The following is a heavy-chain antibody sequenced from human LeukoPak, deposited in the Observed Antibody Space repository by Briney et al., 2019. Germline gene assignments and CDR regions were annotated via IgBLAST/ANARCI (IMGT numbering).Heavy chain of an antibody. CDR2: IYYSGTT. Sequence: PSETLSLTCTVSGASISSGDYYWSWIRQHPGKGLEWIGYIYYSGTTYYNPSLKSRVTISVDTSKNQFSLKLSSVTAADTAVYYCARDIRGRGYFDYWGQGTLVTVSS. J-gene: IGHJ4*02. CDR3: ARDIRGRGYFDY. V-gene: IGHV4-31*03. D-gene: IGHD1-26*01. CDR1: GASISSGDYY.